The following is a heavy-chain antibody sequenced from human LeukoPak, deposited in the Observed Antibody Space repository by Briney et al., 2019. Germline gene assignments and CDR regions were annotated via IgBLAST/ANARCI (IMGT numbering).Heavy chain of an antibody. CDR1: GFTFSNDW. CDR2: IYSDGIST. D-gene: IGHD3-22*01. J-gene: IGHJ6*02. CDR3: ARMIATGGMDV. V-gene: IGHV3-74*01. Sequence: GGSLRLSCVASGFTFSNDWMHWVRQAPGKGLVWVSRIYSDGISTRFADSVKGRFTISRDNAKNTLYLQMNSLRAEDTAVYYCARMIATGGMDVWGQGTTVTVSS.